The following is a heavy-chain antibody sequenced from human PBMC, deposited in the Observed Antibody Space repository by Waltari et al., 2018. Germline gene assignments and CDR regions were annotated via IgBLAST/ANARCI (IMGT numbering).Heavy chain of an antibody. CDR3: ARDHGGNSVPDDAFDI. V-gene: IGHV4-34*01. Sequence: QVQLQQWGAGLLKPSETLSLTCAVYGGSFSGYYWSWIRQPPGKGLEWIGEIYHSGSTNYNPSLKSRVTISVDKSKNQFSLKLSSVTAADTAVYYCARDHGGNSVPDDAFDIWGQGTMVTVSS. CDR1: GGSFSGYY. J-gene: IGHJ3*02. D-gene: IGHD2-21*02. CDR2: IYHSGST.